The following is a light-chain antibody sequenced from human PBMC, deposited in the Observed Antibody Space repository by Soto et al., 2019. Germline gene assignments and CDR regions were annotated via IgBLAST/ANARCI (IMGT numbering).Light chain of an antibody. V-gene: IGKV3-15*01. Sequence: EIVMTQSPATLSVSPGERATLSCRASQSVSSNLAWYQQKPGQAPRLLVSGASNRATGIPARFSGSGSGTEFTLTISSLQSEDFAVYYCQQYSNWPLTFGGGTKVEIK. CDR3: QQYSNWPLT. CDR2: GAS. J-gene: IGKJ4*01. CDR1: QSVSSN.